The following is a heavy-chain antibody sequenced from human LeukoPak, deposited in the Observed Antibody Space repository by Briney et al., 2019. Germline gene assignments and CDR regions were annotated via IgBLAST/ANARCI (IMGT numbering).Heavy chain of an antibody. D-gene: IGHD4-17*01. Sequence: GGSLRLSCAASGFTFSSYGMHWVLQAPGNGLESVAFIRHDGKQKNCADSVNGRFTISRDNSKNTLSLQMNSLRAEDTAVYYCAKDKNDYGDYYYMDVWGKGTTVTVSS. CDR2: IRHDGKQK. J-gene: IGHJ6*03. CDR1: GFTFSSYG. V-gene: IGHV3-30*02. CDR3: AKDKNDYGDYYYMDV.